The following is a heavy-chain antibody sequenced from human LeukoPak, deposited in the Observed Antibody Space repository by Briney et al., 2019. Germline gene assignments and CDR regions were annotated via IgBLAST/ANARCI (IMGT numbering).Heavy chain of an antibody. CDR2: IYDSGST. CDR3: AGHFYYYDSSGMWAFDI. CDR1: GGSIRSSYYY. V-gene: IGHV4-39*01. D-gene: IGHD3-22*01. Sequence: ETLSLTCTVSGGSIRSSYYYWGWIRQPPGKGLEWIGSIYDSGSTYYNPSLKSRVTISVDTSKNQFSLKLNSVTAADTAVYYCAGHFYYYDSSGMWAFDIWGQGTMVTVSS. J-gene: IGHJ3*02.